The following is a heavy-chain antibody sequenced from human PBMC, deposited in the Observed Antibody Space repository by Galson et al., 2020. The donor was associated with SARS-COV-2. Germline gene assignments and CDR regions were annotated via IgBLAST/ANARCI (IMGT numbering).Heavy chain of an antibody. CDR2: VDYSGST. Sequence: SETLSLTCTVSGGSISDSHYYWGWIRQPPGKGLEWIGSVDYSGSTYYNPSLKSRVTMSLDSSKNQVSLNLSSVTAADTAVYYCARHVPSYMWGNYYFDYWGQGTLLTVSS. CDR3: ARHVPSYMWGNYYFDY. V-gene: IGHV4-39*01. D-gene: IGHD3-16*01. J-gene: IGHJ4*02. CDR1: GGSISDSHYY.